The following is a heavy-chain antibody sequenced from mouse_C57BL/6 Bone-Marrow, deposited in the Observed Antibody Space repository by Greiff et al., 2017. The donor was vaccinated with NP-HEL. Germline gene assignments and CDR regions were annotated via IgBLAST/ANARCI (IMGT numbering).Heavy chain of an antibody. CDR3: KRVTTVVKDYYAMDY. CDR2: IDPETGGT. Sequence: QVQLKQSGAELVRPGASVTLSCKASGYTFTDYEMHWVKQTPVHGLEWIGAIDPETGGTAYNQKFKGKAILTADKSSSTAYMELRSLTSEDSAVYYCKRVTTVVKDYYAMDYWGQGTSVTVSS. J-gene: IGHJ4*01. V-gene: IGHV1-15*01. D-gene: IGHD1-1*01. CDR1: GYTFTDYE.